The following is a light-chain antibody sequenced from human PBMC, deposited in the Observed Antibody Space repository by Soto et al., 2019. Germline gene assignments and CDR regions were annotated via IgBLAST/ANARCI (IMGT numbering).Light chain of an antibody. Sequence: QSALTQPPSASGSPGQSVAISCTGTSSDVGGYNYVSWYQQHPGKAPKLMIYEVNKRPSGVPDRFSGSKSGNTASLTVSGVHAEDEDDYYCSSYAGSSNVFGTGTKLTVL. CDR3: SSYAGSSNV. CDR1: SSDVGGYNY. V-gene: IGLV2-8*01. CDR2: EVN. J-gene: IGLJ1*01.